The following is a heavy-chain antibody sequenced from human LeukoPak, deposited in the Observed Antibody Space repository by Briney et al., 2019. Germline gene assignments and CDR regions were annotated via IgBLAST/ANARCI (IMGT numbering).Heavy chain of an antibody. CDR1: GYTFTNYA. CDR3: ARGLWSAHRREYYFDS. CDR2: INTGNGDT. Sequence: ASVKVSCKASGYTFTNYAVNWMRQAPGQRLEWMGWINTGNGDTKFPQNYQARVTITRDASASTAYMELSSLTSEDTAVYFCARGLWSAHRREYYFDSWAREPWSPSPQ. J-gene: IGHJ4*02. V-gene: IGHV1-3*04. D-gene: IGHD3-3*01.